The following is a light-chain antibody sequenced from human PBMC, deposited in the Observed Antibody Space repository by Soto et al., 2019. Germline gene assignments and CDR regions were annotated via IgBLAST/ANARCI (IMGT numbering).Light chain of an antibody. Sequence: EIVLTQSPATLSLSPGERATLSCRSSQSVGSYLAWYQQKPGQAPRLLIYATSNRATGIPARFSGSASGTVFTLNISSLQSEDFALYYCQQYNNWPPWTFGQGTKVDIK. J-gene: IGKJ1*01. CDR2: ATS. CDR1: QSVGSY. V-gene: IGKV3-11*01. CDR3: QQYNNWPPWT.